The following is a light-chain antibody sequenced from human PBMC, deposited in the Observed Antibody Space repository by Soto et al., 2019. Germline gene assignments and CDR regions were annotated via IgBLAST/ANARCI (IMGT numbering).Light chain of an antibody. V-gene: IGKV3-11*01. J-gene: IGKJ5*01. Sequence: EIVLTQSPATLSLSPWERATLYCRASQSVSSYLAWYQQKPGQAPRLLIYDASNRATGIPARFSGSGSGTDFTLTISSLEPEDFAVYYCQQRSNWITFGQGTRLEI. CDR3: QQRSNWIT. CDR1: QSVSSY. CDR2: DAS.